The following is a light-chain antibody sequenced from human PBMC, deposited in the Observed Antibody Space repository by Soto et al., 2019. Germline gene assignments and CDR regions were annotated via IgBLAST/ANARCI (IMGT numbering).Light chain of an antibody. J-gene: IGKJ2*01. Sequence: DIQMTQSPSSLSASVGDRVTITYRASQTITTYLNRYHQRPGKAPKLVTFAASSLQSGVPSRFSGSGSGTDFTLTSSSPQPEDFATYYCQQTYSTPHTFGRGTKLEIK. CDR1: QTITTY. V-gene: IGKV1-39*01. CDR2: AAS. CDR3: QQTYSTPHT.